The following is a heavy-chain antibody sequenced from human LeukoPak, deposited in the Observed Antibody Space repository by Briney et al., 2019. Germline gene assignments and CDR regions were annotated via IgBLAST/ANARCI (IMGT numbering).Heavy chain of an antibody. CDR2: ISNDGTNK. Sequence: GGSLRLSCAASGFTFSSFPLHWVRQAPGKGLEWVALISNDGTNKEFADSVKGRFTISRDNSKNMLYLEMNSLRAEDTAVYYCAREWVETADDPFDVWGQGTMVTVSS. CDR1: GFTFSSFP. D-gene: IGHD2-21*02. CDR3: AREWVETADDPFDV. J-gene: IGHJ3*01. V-gene: IGHV3-30-3*01.